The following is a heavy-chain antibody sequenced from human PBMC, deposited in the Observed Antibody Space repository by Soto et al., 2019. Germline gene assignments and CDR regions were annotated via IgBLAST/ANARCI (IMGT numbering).Heavy chain of an antibody. Sequence: QVHLVQSGAEVKKPGASVKVSCKGSGYAFTTYGITWVRQAPGQGLEWMGWISAHNGNTNYAQKLQGRVTVTRDTSPSTASMELRSLRSDDTAVDYWARGRYGDYWGQGALVTVSS. CDR1: GYAFTTYG. CDR2: ISAHNGNT. V-gene: IGHV1-18*01. D-gene: IGHD1-26*01. J-gene: IGHJ4*02. CDR3: ARGRYGDY.